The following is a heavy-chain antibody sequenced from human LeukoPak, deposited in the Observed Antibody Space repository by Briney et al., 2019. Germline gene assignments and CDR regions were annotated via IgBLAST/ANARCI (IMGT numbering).Heavy chain of an antibody. CDR1: GYTFTSYA. CDR3: ARALYDFWSGYYSPSPNYFDY. J-gene: IGHJ4*02. CDR2: INTNTGNP. V-gene: IGHV7-4-1*02. D-gene: IGHD3-3*01. Sequence: ASVKVSCKASGYTFTSYAMNWVRQAPGQGLEWMGWINTNTGNPTYAQGFTGRFVFSLDTSVSTAYLQISSLKAEDTAVYYCARALYDFWSGYYSPSPNYFDYWGQGTLVTVSS.